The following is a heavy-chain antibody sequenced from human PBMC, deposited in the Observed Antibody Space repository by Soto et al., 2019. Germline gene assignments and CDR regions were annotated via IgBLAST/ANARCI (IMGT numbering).Heavy chain of an antibody. CDR2: INTSGGSI. CDR1: GFTFSSSA. Sequence: GGSLRLSCAASGFTFSSSAMIWVRQAPGKGLEWVSTINTSGGSICVDSVKGRFTISRDNSMNTLYLQMDSLRAEDTAVYYCAKRAYYGSGSPNYYGLAVWGQGTTVTVSS. CDR3: AKRAYYGSGSPNYYGLAV. D-gene: IGHD3-10*01. J-gene: IGHJ6*02. V-gene: IGHV3-23*01.